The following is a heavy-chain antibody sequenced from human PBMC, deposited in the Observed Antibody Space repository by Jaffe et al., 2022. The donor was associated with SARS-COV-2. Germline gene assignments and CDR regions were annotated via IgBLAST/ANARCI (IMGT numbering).Heavy chain of an antibody. J-gene: IGHJ5*02. V-gene: IGHV1-3*01. Sequence: QVQLVQSGAEVKKPGASVRVSCTASAYIFTNYAIHWVRQAPGQSLEWMGWIDAGNGNTKYSQKLQGRVTITRDTSASTAYMELSSLRSEDTAVYYCARDPNSYEGGSYYYLGWFDPWGQGTLVTVSS. CDR1: AYIFTNYA. CDR2: IDAGNGNT. D-gene: IGHD3-22*01. CDR3: ARDPNSYEGGSYYYLGWFDP.